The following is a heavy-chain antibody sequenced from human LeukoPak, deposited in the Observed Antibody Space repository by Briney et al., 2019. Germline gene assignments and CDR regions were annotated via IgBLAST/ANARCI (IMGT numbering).Heavy chain of an antibody. CDR1: GDSISGYY. CDR2: IYYSGRT. Sequence: KASETLFLTCTVSGDSISGYYWSWIRQPPGKGLEWIGYIYYSGRTNYNPSLKSRVTISEDTSKNHFSLRLRSVTAADTAVYYCARALQDYYYGMDVWGQGTTVTVSS. D-gene: IGHD5-24*01. CDR3: ARALQDYYYGMDV. J-gene: IGHJ6*02. V-gene: IGHV4-59*08.